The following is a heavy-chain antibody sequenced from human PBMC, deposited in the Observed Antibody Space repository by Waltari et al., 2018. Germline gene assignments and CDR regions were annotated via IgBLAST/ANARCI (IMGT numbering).Heavy chain of an antibody. Sequence: QVHLVQSGAEVRRPGSSAKVSCEASGGTFGTDAITWVRQAPGQGLAWIAGIIPIFGKPNYAQKFQDRVKVAADELTRTAFMELSSLRPDDTAVYYCAKRIVGGPFDVWGQGTMVIVSS. CDR2: IIPIFGKP. J-gene: IGHJ3*01. CDR3: AKRIVGGPFDV. D-gene: IGHD1-26*01. CDR1: GGTFGTDA. V-gene: IGHV1-69*12.